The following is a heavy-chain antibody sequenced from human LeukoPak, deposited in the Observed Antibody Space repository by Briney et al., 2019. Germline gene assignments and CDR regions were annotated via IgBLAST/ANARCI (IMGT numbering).Heavy chain of an antibody. Sequence: SVRVSCKASGGTFSSYAISWVRQAPGQGLEWMGGIIPIFGTANYAQKFQGRVTITTDESTSTAYMELSSLRSEDTAVYYCARGPPIETMVVIPLDYWGQGTLVTVSS. J-gene: IGHJ4*02. CDR2: IIPIFGTA. V-gene: IGHV1-69*05. D-gene: IGHD2-21*01. CDR1: GGTFSSYA. CDR3: ARGPPIETMVVIPLDY.